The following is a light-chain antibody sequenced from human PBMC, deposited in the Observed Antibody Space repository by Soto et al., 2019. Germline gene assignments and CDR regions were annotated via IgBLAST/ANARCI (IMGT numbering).Light chain of an antibody. V-gene: IGKV1-39*01. Sequence: DIQMTQSPSSLSASVGDRVIITCRASQSISNYLNWYQQKPGKAPDLLIYLASSLQSGVPSRFSGSGSGADFTLTNSSLQPEDFATYHCQQSYSLPFTFGPGTKVDIK. J-gene: IGKJ3*01. CDR3: QQSYSLPFT. CDR1: QSISNY. CDR2: LAS.